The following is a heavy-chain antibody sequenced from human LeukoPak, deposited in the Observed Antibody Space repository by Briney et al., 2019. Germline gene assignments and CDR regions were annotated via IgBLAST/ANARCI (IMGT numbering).Heavy chain of an antibody. CDR3: AKPPKYYYDSSGYLAFDI. Sequence: GGSLRLSCAASGLTFDDYGMSWVPHAPGKGLEWVSGINWNGGSTGYADSVKGRFTISRGNAKNSLYLQMNSLRAEDTALYHCAKPPKYYYDSSGYLAFDIWGQGTMVTVSS. D-gene: IGHD3-22*01. CDR1: GLTFDDYG. J-gene: IGHJ3*02. CDR2: INWNGGST. V-gene: IGHV3-20*01.